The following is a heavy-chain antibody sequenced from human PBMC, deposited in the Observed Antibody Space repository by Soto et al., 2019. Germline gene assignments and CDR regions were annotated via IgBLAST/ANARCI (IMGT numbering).Heavy chain of an antibody. V-gene: IGHV3-23*01. CDR2: IIGSGVIT. CDR3: VTERDSGRGQGGGMDV. D-gene: IGHD2-15*01. Sequence: EVHLLESGGGFVQPGGSLRLSCAASGFTFTNYGMNWVRQAPGKGLEWVSVIIGSGVITHYADSVKGRFTISRDNSRNTVYLQMSSLRAEDTLVYYCVTERDSGRGQGGGMDVWGQGTTVTVSS. CDR1: GFTFTNYG. J-gene: IGHJ6*02.